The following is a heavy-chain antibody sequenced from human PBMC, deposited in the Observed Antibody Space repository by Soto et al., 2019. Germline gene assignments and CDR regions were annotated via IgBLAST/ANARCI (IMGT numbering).Heavy chain of an antibody. J-gene: IGHJ4*02. CDR1: GFTVSSNY. V-gene: IGHV3-53*01. Sequence: PGGSLRLSCAASGFTVSSNYMSWVRQAPGKGLEWVSVIYSGGSTYYADSVKGRFTISRDNSKNTLYLQMNSLRAEDTAVYYCARGISGYSGYGTFDYWGQGTLVTVSS. D-gene: IGHD5-12*01. CDR2: IYSGGST. CDR3: ARGISGYSGYGTFDY.